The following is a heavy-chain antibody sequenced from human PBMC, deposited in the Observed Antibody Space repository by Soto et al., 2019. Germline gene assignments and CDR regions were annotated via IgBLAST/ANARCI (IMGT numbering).Heavy chain of an antibody. CDR2: INAGNGNT. J-gene: IGHJ4*02. Sequence: ASVKVSCKGSGYTFTTYAVQWVRQAPGQRLEWMGWINAGNGNTKYSQKFQGRVSITRDISATTAYMELSSLRSEDTAVYYCARDVAAADYWGQGTLVTVSS. CDR3: ARDVAAADY. D-gene: IGHD6-13*01. CDR1: GYTFTTYA. V-gene: IGHV1-3*01.